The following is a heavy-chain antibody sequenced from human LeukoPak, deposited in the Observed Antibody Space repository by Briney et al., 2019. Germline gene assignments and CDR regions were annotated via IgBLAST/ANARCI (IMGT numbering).Heavy chain of an antibody. Sequence: PSETLSLTCAVSGGSISSSNWWSWVRQPPGKGLEWIGEIYHSGSTNYNPSLKSRVTISVDTSKNQFSLKLSSVTAADTAVYYCARHSRPHYYDSSGYWAYWGQGTLVTVSS. J-gene: IGHJ4*02. CDR3: ARHSRPHYYDSSGYWAY. CDR1: GGSISSSNW. CDR2: IYHSGST. V-gene: IGHV4-4*02. D-gene: IGHD3-22*01.